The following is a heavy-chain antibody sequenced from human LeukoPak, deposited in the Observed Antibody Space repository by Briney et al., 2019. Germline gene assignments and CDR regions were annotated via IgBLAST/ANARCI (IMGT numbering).Heavy chain of an antibody. J-gene: IGHJ4*02. CDR1: GFTFSNYA. CDR2: ISGSGGST. CDR3: AKDIGVVVTAIDY. D-gene: IGHD2-21*02. Sequence: PGGSLRLSCAASGFTFSNYAMSWVRQAPGKGLEWVSAISGSGGSTYYADSVKGRFTISRDNSKSTLYLQMSSLRAEDTALYYCAKDIGVVVTAIDYWGQGTLVTVSS. V-gene: IGHV3-23*01.